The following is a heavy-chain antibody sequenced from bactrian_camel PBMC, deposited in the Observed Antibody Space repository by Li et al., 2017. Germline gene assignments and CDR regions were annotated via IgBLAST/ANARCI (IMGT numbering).Heavy chain of an antibody. V-gene: IGHV3S53*01. Sequence: HVQLVESGGGSVQAGGSLRLSCVASGYSYSTYSYCMGWFRQAPGKERAEVARIDSVGTTTYADNVKGRFTISKDTAQNTLNLQMDSLKVEDTGMYYCAAAPLLGYCTGDLRRVYEYKHWGQGTQVTVS. CDR2: IDSVGTT. D-gene: IGHD5*01. J-gene: IGHJ4*01. CDR3: AAAPLLGYCTGDLRRVYEYKH. CDR1: GYSYSTYSYC.